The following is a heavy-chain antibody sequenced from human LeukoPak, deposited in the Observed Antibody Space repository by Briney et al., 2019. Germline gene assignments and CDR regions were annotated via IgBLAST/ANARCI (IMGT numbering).Heavy chain of an antibody. V-gene: IGHV1-69*05. CDR1: GGTFSSYA. J-gene: IGHJ4*02. Sequence: APVKVSCKASGGTFSSYAISWVRQAPGQGLEWMGGIIPIFGTANYAQKFQGRVTITTDESTSTAYMELSSLRSEDTAVYYCARGFGELSSYFDYWGQGTLVTVSS. CDR2: IIPIFGTA. D-gene: IGHD3-10*01. CDR3: ARGFGELSSYFDY.